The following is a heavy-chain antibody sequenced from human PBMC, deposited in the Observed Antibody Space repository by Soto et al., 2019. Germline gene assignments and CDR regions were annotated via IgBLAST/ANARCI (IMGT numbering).Heavy chain of an antibody. V-gene: IGHV1-69*13. D-gene: IGHD1-1*01. J-gene: IGHJ6*02. Sequence: SVKVSCKASGGTFSSYAISWVRQAPGQGLEWMGGIIPIFGTANYAQKFQGRVTITADESTSTAYMELSSLRSEDTAVYYCAREGGRPTRTGTTSYYYGMDVWGQGTTVTVSS. CDR2: IIPIFGTA. CDR3: AREGGRPTRTGTTSYYYGMDV. CDR1: GGTFSSYA.